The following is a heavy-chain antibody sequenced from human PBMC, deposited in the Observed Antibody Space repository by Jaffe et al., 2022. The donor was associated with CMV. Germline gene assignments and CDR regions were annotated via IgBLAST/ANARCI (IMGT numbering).Heavy chain of an antibody. V-gene: IGHV1-18*01. J-gene: IGHJ5*02. CDR3: ARGTRVTYYYDSSSRGNWFDP. CDR1: GYTFTSYG. D-gene: IGHD3-22*01. Sequence: QVQLVQSGAEVKKPGASVKVSCKASGYTFTSYGISWVRQAPGQGLEWMGWISAYNGNTNYAQKLQGRVTMTTDTSTSTAYMELRSLRSDDTAVYYCARGTRVTYYYDSSSRGNWFDPWGQGTLVTVSS. CDR2: ISAYNGNT.